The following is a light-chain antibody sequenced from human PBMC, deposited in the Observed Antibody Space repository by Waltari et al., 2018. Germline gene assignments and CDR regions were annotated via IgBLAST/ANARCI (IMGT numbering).Light chain of an antibody. CDR3: AAWDDSLSGRV. V-gene: IGLV1-47*01. Sequence: QSVLTQPPPASGTPGQRVTISCSGSSSKLGSNYVSWYQQLPGTAPKLLIYRNNQRPSGVPDRFSGSKSGTSASLAISGLRSEDEADYYCAAWDDSLSGRVFGGGTKLTVL. CDR1: SSKLGSNY. CDR2: RNN. J-gene: IGLJ3*02.